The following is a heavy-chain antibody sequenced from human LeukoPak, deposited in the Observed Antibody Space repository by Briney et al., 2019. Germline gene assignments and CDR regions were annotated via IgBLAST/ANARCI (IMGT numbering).Heavy chain of an antibody. CDR1: GFTFSSYA. J-gene: IGHJ4*02. V-gene: IGHV3-23*01. Sequence: GGSLRLSCAASGFTFSSYAMSWVRQAPGKGLEWVSAISGSGGSTCYADSVKGRFTISRDNAKNSLYLQMNSLRAEDTAVYYCASPIATDGLDYWGQGTLVTVSS. D-gene: IGHD6-13*01. CDR3: ASPIATDGLDY. CDR2: ISGSGGST.